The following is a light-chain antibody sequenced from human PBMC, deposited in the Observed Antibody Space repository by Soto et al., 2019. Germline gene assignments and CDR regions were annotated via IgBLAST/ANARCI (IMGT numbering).Light chain of an antibody. CDR1: QVIGSRY. V-gene: IGKV3-20*01. J-gene: IGKJ2*01. CDR2: GAS. Sequence: EIVMTQSPGTLSLSPGERATISCRASQVIGSRYLAWYHQKSGQAPRLLIYGASSRATGIPDRFGGSGSGTDFTLTISRLEAEDFVVYYCQQVCSSIPHTFGQGTKLEIK. CDR3: QQVCSSIPHT.